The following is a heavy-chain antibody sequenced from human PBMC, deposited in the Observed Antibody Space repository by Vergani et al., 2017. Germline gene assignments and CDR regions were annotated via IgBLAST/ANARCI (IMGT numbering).Heavy chain of an antibody. D-gene: IGHD1-26*01. CDR1: GGSISSGDYY. Sequence: QVQLQESGPGLVKPSQTLSLTCTVSGGSISSGDYYWSWIRQPPGKGLEWIGYIYYSGSPYYNPFLKSRVTISVDTSKNQLSLKLSSVTAADTAVYYCARVITLVGATRDWYFDLWGRGTLVTVSS. J-gene: IGHJ2*01. CDR2: IYYSGSP. V-gene: IGHV4-30-4*01. CDR3: ARVITLVGATRDWYFDL.